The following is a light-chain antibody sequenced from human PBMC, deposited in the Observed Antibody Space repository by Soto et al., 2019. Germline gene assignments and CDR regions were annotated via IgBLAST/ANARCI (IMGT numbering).Light chain of an antibody. CDR1: QDIGSY. Sequence: DIQLTQSPSFLSASVGDRVSITCRASQDIGSYLAWYQQEPGKAPKLLIYAASTLQSGVPSRFSGFGSGTEFTLTISNLQPEDFATYDCQQLKSYLTFGPGTRVDI. CDR3: QQLKSYLT. V-gene: IGKV1-9*01. J-gene: IGKJ3*01. CDR2: AAS.